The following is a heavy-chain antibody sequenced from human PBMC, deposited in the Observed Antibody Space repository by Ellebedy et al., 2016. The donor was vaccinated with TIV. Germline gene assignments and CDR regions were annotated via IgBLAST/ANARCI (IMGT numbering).Heavy chain of an antibody. V-gene: IGHV3-9*02. CDR3: GKDLTPGGLES. Sequence: SLKISCVVSGLNSYEHAMHWVRQAPGKGLEWVSGTFWDDRGVGFADSVKGRFTISRDNAKNSVFLQMDSLRPEDTALYYCGKDLTPGGLESWGQGTLVTVSS. CDR1: GLNSYEHA. J-gene: IGHJ4*02. D-gene: IGHD2-15*01. CDR2: TFWDDRGV.